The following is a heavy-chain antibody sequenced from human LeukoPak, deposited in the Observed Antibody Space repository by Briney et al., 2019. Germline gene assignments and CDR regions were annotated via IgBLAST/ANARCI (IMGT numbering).Heavy chain of an antibody. CDR1: GGSISSYY. J-gene: IGHJ4*02. V-gene: IGHV4-59*01. CDR3: ARGSAFGESTIFDY. CDR2: IYYSGST. Sequence: SETLSLTCTVSGGSISSYYWSWIRQPPGKGLEWIGYIYYSGSTNYNPTLKSRVTISVDTSKNQFSLKLSSVTAADTAVYYCARGSAFGESTIFDYWGQGTLVTVSS. D-gene: IGHD3-10*01.